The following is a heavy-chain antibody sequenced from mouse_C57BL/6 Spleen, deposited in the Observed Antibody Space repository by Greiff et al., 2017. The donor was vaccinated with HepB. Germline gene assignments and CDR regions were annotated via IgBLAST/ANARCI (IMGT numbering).Heavy chain of an antibody. CDR1: GYTFTSYG. CDR2: IYPRSGNT. CDR3: ARTKDYYGSLDY. J-gene: IGHJ2*01. Sequence: VKLVESGAELARPGASVKLSCKASGYTFTSYGISWVKQRTGQGLEWIGEIYPRSGNTYYNEKFKGKATLTADKSSSTAYMELRSLTSEDSAVYFCARTKDYYGSLDYWGQGTTLTVSS. V-gene: IGHV1-81*01. D-gene: IGHD1-1*01.